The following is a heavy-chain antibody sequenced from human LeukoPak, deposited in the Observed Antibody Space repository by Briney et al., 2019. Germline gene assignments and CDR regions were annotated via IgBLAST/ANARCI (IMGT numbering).Heavy chain of an antibody. D-gene: IGHD2-21*01. CDR1: GFTFSSYA. CDR3: AKDPCGGDCYSYFDY. V-gene: IGHV3-23*01. J-gene: IGHJ4*02. Sequence: PGGSLRLSCAASGFTFSSYAMSWVRQAPGKGLEWVSAISGSGGSTYYADSVKGRFTIPRDNSKNTLYLQMNSLRAEDTAVYYCAKDPCGGDCYSYFDYWGQGTLVTVSS. CDR2: ISGSGGST.